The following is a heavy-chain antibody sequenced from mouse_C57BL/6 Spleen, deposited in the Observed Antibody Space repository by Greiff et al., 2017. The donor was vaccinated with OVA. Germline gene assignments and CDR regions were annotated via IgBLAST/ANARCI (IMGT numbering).Heavy chain of an antibody. V-gene: IGHV1-54*01. J-gene: IGHJ3*01. CDR1: GYAFTNYL. CDR2: INPGSGGT. CDR3: ARSYDYHRGFAY. D-gene: IGHD2-4*01. Sequence: VKLQQSGAELVRPGTSVKVSCKASGYAFTNYLIEWVKQRPGQGLEWIGVINPGSGGTNYNEKFKGKATLTADKSSSTAYMQLSSLTSEDSAVDCCARSYDYHRGFAYWGQGTLVTVSA.